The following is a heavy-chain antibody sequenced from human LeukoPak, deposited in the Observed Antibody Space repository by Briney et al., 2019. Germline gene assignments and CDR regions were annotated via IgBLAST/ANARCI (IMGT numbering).Heavy chain of an antibody. CDR2: IRFDGSNE. J-gene: IGHJ5*02. D-gene: IGHD3-10*01. V-gene: IGHV3-30*02. CDR3: ASRDGWFDP. CDR1: GFTFSSYG. Sequence: GGSLRLSCVASGFTFSSYGMHWVRQAPGKGLEWVALIRFDGSNEYYAESVKGRFTISRDNSKNTLYLQMNSLRGEDTAVYYCASRDGWFDPWGQGTLVTVSS.